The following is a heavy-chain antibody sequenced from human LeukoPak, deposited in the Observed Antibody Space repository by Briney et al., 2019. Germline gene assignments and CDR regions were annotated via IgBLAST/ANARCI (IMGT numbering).Heavy chain of an antibody. CDR1: VFTFNHHY. CDR3: ARGDYGGDYFDY. V-gene: IGHV3-11*05. J-gene: IGHJ4*02. Sequence: KAGVTLSLLCEVSVFTFNHHYMICIPQSRGKRLEGVSYMSSGSTYTNYADSVEGRYTISRNNTENSLYLQMNSLRTEDAAVYYCARGDYGGDYFDYWGQGTLVTVSS. CDR2: MSSGSTYT. D-gene: IGHD4-23*01.